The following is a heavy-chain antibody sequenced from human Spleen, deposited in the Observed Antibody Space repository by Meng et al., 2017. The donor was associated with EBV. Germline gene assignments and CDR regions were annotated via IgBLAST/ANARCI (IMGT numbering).Heavy chain of an antibody. CDR2: IYFTGST. Sequence: VRRPRPGPGLVNPSEPLSLTCTVSGGSFRSGTYYWSWIRQPPGKGLEWIGYIYFTGSTKYNPSLKTRVTISVDTSRNQFSLRLTSVTTADTAVYYCARKLYTDSFFDSWGQGTLVTVSS. V-gene: IGHV4-61*01. J-gene: IGHJ4*02. CDR1: GGSFRSGTYY. D-gene: IGHD2-2*02. CDR3: ARKLYTDSFFDS.